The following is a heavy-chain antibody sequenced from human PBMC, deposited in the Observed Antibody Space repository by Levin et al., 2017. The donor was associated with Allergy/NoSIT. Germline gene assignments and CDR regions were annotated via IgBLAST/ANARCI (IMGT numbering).Heavy chain of an antibody. CDR1: GFTFSDYY. CDR2: ISSSGSTI. J-gene: IGHJ5*02. CDR3: ARDRGVLVALWFGDGGWFDP. V-gene: IGHV3-11*01. D-gene: IGHD3-10*01. Sequence: AGGSLRLSCAASGFTFSDYYMSWIRQAPGKGLEWVSYISSSGSTIYYADSVKGRFTISRDNAKNSLYLQMNSLRAEDTAVYYCARDRGVLVALWFGDGGWFDPWGQGTLVTVSS.